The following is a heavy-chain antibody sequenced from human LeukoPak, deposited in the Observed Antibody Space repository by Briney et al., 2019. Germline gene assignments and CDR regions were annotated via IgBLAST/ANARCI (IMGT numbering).Heavy chain of an antibody. CDR2: ISSSSSYI. V-gene: IGHV3-21*01. D-gene: IGHD3-10*01. CDR3: ARDYYGSGSYRFDP. Sequence: GGSLRLSCAASGFTFSSYSMNWVRQAPGKGLEWVSSISSSSSYIYYADSVKGRFTISRDNAKNSLYLQMNSLRAEDTAVYYCARDYYGSGSYRFDPWGRGILVTVSS. CDR1: GFTFSSYS. J-gene: IGHJ5*02.